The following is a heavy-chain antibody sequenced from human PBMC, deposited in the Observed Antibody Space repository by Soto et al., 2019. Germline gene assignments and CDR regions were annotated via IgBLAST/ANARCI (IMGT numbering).Heavy chain of an antibody. D-gene: IGHD6-6*01. CDR2: ISGSGGST. Sequence: GGSLRLSCAASGYTFSSYAMSWVRQATGKGLEWVSDISGSGGSTYYADSVKGRCTISRDNSKNTLYLQMNSLRAEDTAVYYCAKDRGSSSPDLLCDYWGQGTLVTVSS. V-gene: IGHV3-23*01. J-gene: IGHJ4*02. CDR1: GYTFSSYA. CDR3: AKDRGSSSPDLLCDY.